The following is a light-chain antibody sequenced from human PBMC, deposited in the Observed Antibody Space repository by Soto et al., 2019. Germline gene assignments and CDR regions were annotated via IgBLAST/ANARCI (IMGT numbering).Light chain of an antibody. Sequence: QSVLTQPPSASGTPGQRVTISCSGSSSNIGSHTVTWYQQFPGTAPKLLLSGDNTRPSGVPDRFSGSRSGTSASLAITGLQAEDEADYYCQTFDSSLTISWVFGGGTKLTVL. J-gene: IGLJ3*02. CDR2: GDN. V-gene: IGLV1-44*01. CDR1: SSNIGSHT. CDR3: QTFDSSLTISWV.